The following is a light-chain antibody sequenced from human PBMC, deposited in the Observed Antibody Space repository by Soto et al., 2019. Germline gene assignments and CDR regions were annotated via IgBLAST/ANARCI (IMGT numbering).Light chain of an antibody. V-gene: IGKV3-15*01. CDR3: QQYNNWPPIT. CDR2: DTS. J-gene: IGKJ5*01. Sequence: EVVLRQSPDTLSVAPGEGATLSCRASQGIGDTLAWYQHKPGQTPRLLIYDTSTRATGVPTRFSGSRSGAEITLPINRLEPEDVAVYYCQQYNNWPPITFGRGTRLEIK. CDR1: QGIGDT.